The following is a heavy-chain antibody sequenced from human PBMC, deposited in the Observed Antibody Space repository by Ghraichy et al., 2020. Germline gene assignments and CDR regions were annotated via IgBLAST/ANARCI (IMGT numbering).Heavy chain of an antibody. J-gene: IGHJ6*02. Sequence: SQTLSLTCAVSGGSLSGYYWTWVRQPPGKGLEWIGDIGRGGDTNYSPSLNSRVTISADTSKNQFSLRVTSVTAADTGVYYCAITSPSVRYALDVWGQGTTVTVSS. CDR1: GGSLSGYY. CDR3: AITSPSVRYALDV. CDR2: IGRGGDT. V-gene: IGHV4-34*01.